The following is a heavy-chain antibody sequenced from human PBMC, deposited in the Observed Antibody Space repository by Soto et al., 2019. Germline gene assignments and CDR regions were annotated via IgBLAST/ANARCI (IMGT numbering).Heavy chain of an antibody. Sequence: QVTLKESGPVLVKPTETLTLTCTVSGFSLSNARMGVSWIRQPPGKALEWLAHIFSNDEKSYSTSLKSRLTIPKDTSKRQVVLTMTNMDPVDTATYYCARMIYYSRYYYYSLDVWGKGTTVTVSS. CDR2: IFSNDEK. V-gene: IGHV2-26*01. D-gene: IGHD1-26*01. CDR1: GFSLSNARMG. J-gene: IGHJ6*03. CDR3: ARMIYYSRYYYYSLDV.